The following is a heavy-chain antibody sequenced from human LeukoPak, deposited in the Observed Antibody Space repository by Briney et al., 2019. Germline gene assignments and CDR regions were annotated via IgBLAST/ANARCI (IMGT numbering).Heavy chain of an antibody. D-gene: IGHD6-13*01. V-gene: IGHV3-30*02. CDR2: IRYDGSNK. CDR3: ARYQTAAGGYFDY. J-gene: IGHJ4*02. CDR1: GFTFSSYG. Sequence: GGSLRLSCAASGFTFSSYGMHWVRQAPGKGLEWVAFIRYDGSNKYYADSVKGRFTISRDNSKNTLYLQMNSLRAEDTAVYYCARYQTAAGGYFDYWGQGTLVTVSS.